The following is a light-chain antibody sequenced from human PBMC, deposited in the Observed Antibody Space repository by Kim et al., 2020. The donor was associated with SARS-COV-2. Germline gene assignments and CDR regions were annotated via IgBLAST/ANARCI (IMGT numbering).Light chain of an antibody. V-gene: IGLV3-21*04. Sequence: SYELTQPPSVSVAPGKTARITCGGNNIGTKSVHWYQQKPGQAPVVVIYFDADRPSGIPERFSGSNSGNTATLTISRVEAGDEADYYCQVWDSSSDHPVLGGGTQLTVL. CDR2: FDA. CDR3: QVWDSSSDHPV. J-gene: IGLJ3*02. CDR1: NIGTKS.